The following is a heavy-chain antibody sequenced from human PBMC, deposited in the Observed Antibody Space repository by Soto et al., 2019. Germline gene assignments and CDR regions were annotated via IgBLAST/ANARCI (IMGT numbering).Heavy chain of an antibody. J-gene: IGHJ5*02. CDR3: AREGSGWYNWFVP. D-gene: IGHD6-19*01. Sequence: QVQLVESGGGVVQPGRSLRLSCAASGFTFSSYAMHWVRQAPGKGLEWVAVISYDGSNKYYADSVKGRFTISRDNSKNTLYLQMNSLRAEDTAVYYCAREGSGWYNWFVPWGQGTLVTVSS. CDR1: GFTFSSYA. V-gene: IGHV3-30-3*01. CDR2: ISYDGSNK.